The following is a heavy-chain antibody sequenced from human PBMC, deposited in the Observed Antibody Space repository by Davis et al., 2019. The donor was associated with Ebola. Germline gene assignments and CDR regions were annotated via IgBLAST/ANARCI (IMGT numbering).Heavy chain of an antibody. CDR3: AKDMGRRDIVVVPAALDY. J-gene: IGHJ4*02. V-gene: IGHV3-9*01. CDR2: ISWNSGSI. CDR1: GFTFDDYA. Sequence: LSLTCAASGFTFDDYAMHWVRQAPGKGLEWVSGISWNSGSIGYADSVKGRFTISRDNAKNSLYLQMNSLRAEDTALYYCAKDMGRRDIVVVPAALDYWGQGTLVTVSS. D-gene: IGHD2-2*01.